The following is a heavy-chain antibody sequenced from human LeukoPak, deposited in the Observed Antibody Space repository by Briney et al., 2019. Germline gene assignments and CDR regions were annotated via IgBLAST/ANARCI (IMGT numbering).Heavy chain of an antibody. CDR1: GFTFDDYG. D-gene: IGHD1-7*01. Sequence: PGGSLRLSCAASGFTFDDYGMSWVRQVPGKGLEWVSGINWNGAGTGYADSVKGRFTLSRGNAKNSLYLQMNSLRAEDTAFYYCARVPRARAVTGTTYYYYMDVWGKGTTVTVSS. J-gene: IGHJ6*03. CDR2: INWNGAGT. V-gene: IGHV3-20*04. CDR3: ARVPRARAVTGTTYYYYMDV.